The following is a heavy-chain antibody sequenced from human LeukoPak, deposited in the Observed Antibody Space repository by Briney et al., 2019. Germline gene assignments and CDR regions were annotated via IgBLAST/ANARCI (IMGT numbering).Heavy chain of an antibody. CDR1: GYTFTSYG. CDR3: AREGDYVWGSYRLPLDY. V-gene: IGHV1-18*01. Sequence: ASVKVSCKASGYTFTSYGISWVRQAPGQGLEWMEWISAYNGNTNYAQKLRGRVTMTTDTSTSTAYMELRSLRSDDTAVYYCAREGDYVWGSYRLPLDYWGQGTLVTVSS. CDR2: ISAYNGNT. J-gene: IGHJ4*02. D-gene: IGHD3-16*02.